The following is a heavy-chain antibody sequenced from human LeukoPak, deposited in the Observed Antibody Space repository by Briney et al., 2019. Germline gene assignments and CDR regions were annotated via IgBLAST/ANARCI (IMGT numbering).Heavy chain of an antibody. D-gene: IGHD3-22*01. CDR2: IIPIFGTA. Sequence: GASVKVSCKASGGTFSSYAISWVRQAPGQGLEWMGGIIPIFGTANYAQKLQGRVTITADESTSTAYMELSSLRSEDTAVYYCARGVTMIEGFDYWGQGTLVTVSS. CDR3: ARGVTMIEGFDY. J-gene: IGHJ4*02. V-gene: IGHV1-69*13. CDR1: GGTFSSYA.